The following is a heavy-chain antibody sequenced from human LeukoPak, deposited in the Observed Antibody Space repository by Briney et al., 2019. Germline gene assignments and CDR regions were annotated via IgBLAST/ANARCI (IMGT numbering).Heavy chain of an antibody. CDR1: GFFFSDFY. Sequence: PGGSQRLYSAGSGFFFSDFYFNWIRQSPGKGLEWLAYISPDGSYTTYGDSVKGRFVISRDNAKNSVSLQMNSLGVEDTAVYFCARDQVAGVFDYWGCGAPVTVS. CDR2: ISPDGSYT. V-gene: IGHV3-11*05. D-gene: IGHD6-19*01. CDR3: ARDQVAGVFDY. J-gene: IGHJ4*03.